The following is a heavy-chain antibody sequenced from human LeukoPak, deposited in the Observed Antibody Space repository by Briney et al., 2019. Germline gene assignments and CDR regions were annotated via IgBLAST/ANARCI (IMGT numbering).Heavy chain of an antibody. D-gene: IGHD3-10*01. Sequence: GGSLRLSCAASGFIFSNYGMNWVRQAPGKGLVWVSRINSDGINTSYADSVKGRFTISRDNAKNTLNLQMNSLRAEDTAVYYCARDLGQYYGTSDNWFDPWGQGTLVTVSS. CDR3: ARDLGQYYGTSDNWFDP. J-gene: IGHJ5*02. V-gene: IGHV3-74*01. CDR1: GFIFSNYG. CDR2: INSDGINT.